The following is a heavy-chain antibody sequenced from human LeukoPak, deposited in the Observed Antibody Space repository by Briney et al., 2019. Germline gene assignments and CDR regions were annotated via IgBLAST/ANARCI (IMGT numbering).Heavy chain of an antibody. V-gene: IGHV1-69*05. CDR3: AGDYDSSGYYIVY. CDR1: GGTFSSYA. CDR2: IIPIFGTA. J-gene: IGHJ4*02. Sequence: SVKVSCKASGGTFSSYAISWVRQAPGQGLEWMGRIIPIFGTANYAQKFQGRVTITTDESTSTAYMELSSLGSEDTAVYYCAGDYDSSGYYIVYWGQGTLVTVSS. D-gene: IGHD3-22*01.